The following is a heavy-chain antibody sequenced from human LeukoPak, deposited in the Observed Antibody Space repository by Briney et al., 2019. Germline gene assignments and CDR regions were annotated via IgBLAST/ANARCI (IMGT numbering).Heavy chain of an antibody. V-gene: IGHV1-69*04. J-gene: IGHJ6*02. CDR2: IIPILGIA. CDR3: AILVTYYYYGMDV. D-gene: IGHD3-9*01. CDR1: GGTFSSYA. Sequence: ASVKVSCKASGGTFSSYAIIWVRQAPGQGLEWMGRIIPILGIANYAQKFQGRVTITADKSTSTAYMELSSLRSEDTAVYYCAILVTYYYYGMDVWGQGTTVTVSS.